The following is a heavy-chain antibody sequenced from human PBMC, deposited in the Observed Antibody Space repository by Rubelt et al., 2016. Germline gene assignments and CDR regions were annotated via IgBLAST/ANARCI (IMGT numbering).Heavy chain of an antibody. CDR3: ARDQGASGYDGAGMDV. Sequence: QLQLQESGPGLVKPSETLSLTCTVSGGSISSSSYYWGWIRQPPGKGPEWIGYIYYSGSTNYNPSLKSRVTISVDTSKNQFSLKLSSVTAADTAVYYCARDQGASGYDGAGMDVWGQGTTVTVSS. V-gene: IGHV4-61*05. CDR2: IYYSGST. CDR1: GGSISSSSYY. J-gene: IGHJ6*02. D-gene: IGHD5-12*01.